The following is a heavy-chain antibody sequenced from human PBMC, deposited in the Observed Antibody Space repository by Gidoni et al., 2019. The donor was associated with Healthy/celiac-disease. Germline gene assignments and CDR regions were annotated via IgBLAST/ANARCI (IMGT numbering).Heavy chain of an antibody. V-gene: IGHV4-59*01. CDR1: GGSISSYY. Sequence: QVQLQESGPGLVKPSETLSLTCTVSGGSISSYYWSWIRQPPGKGLEWIGYIYYSGSTNYNPSLKSRVTISVDTSKNQFSLKLSSVTAADTAVYYCAREIAVAGTGDAFDIWGQGTMVTVSS. D-gene: IGHD6-19*01. CDR3: AREIAVAGTGDAFDI. CDR2: IYYSGST. J-gene: IGHJ3*02.